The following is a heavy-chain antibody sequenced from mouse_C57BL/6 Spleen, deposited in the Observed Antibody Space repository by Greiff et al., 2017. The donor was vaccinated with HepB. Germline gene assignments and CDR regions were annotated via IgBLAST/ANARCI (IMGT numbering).Heavy chain of an antibody. CDR3: ARDELRYFDV. D-gene: IGHD2-1*01. CDR1: GFTFSDYY. V-gene: IGHV5-16*01. Sequence: EVQVVASEGGLVQPGSSMKLSCTASGFTFSDYYMAWVRQVPEKGLEWVANINYDGSSTYYLDSLKSRFIISRDNAKNILYLQMSSLKSEDTATYYCARDELRYFDVWGTGTTVTVSS. CDR2: INYDGSST. J-gene: IGHJ1*03.